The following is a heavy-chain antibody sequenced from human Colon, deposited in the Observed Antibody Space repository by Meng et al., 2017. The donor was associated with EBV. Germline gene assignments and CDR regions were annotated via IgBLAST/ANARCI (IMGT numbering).Heavy chain of an antibody. J-gene: IGHJ5*02. CDR2: INHRGST. V-gene: IGHV4-34*01. CDR1: GGSFSGYL. D-gene: IGHD4-17*01. CDR3: ARDMTTVTNT. Sequence: QVQLQQWGAGLLKPSXTLSLTCAVYGGSFSGYLWTWIRHPPGQGLEGIGEINHRGSTNYNPSLKSRVTISVDTSKNQFSLKLSSVTAAETAVYYCARDMTTVTNTWGQGTLVTVSS.